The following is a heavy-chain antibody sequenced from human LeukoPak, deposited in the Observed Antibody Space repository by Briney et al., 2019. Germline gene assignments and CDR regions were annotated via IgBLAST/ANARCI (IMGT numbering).Heavy chain of an antibody. CDR3: ARQPMYCGGDCYPVGFDY. J-gene: IGHJ4*02. CDR1: GYTFTSYD. D-gene: IGHD2-21*02. Sequence: ASVKVSCKASGYTFTSYDINWVRQATGQGLEWMGWMNPNSGNTGYAQKFQGRVTMTRNTSISTAYMELSSLRSEDTAVYYCARQPMYCGGDCYPVGFDYWGQGTLVTVSS. CDR2: MNPNSGNT. V-gene: IGHV1-8*02.